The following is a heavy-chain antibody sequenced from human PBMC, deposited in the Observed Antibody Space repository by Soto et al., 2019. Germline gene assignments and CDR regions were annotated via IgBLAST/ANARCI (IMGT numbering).Heavy chain of an antibody. Sequence: QVQLVESGGGVVQPGRSLRLSCAASGFTFSSYGMHWVRQAPGKGLEWVAVISYDGSNKYYADSVKGRFTISRDNSKNTLYLQMNSLRAEDTAVYYCAKDNTLVVERSYGMDVWGQGTTVTVSS. CDR1: GFTFSSYG. CDR2: ISYDGSNK. D-gene: IGHD2-2*01. J-gene: IGHJ6*02. CDR3: AKDNTLVVERSYGMDV. V-gene: IGHV3-30*18.